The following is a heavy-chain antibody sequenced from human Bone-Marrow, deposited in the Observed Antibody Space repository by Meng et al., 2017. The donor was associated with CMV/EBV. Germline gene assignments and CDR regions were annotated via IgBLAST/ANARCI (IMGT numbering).Heavy chain of an antibody. D-gene: IGHD6-13*01. Sequence: GESLKISCAASGFTVSSNYMSWVRQAPGKGLEWVSVISWDSGTTGYADSVKGRFTISRDNSKNTLYLQMNSLRAEDTAVYYCAKGDPIAAAGTDWGQGTLVTVSS. J-gene: IGHJ4*02. CDR1: GFTVSSNY. V-gene: IGHV3-66*02. CDR2: ISWDSGTT. CDR3: AKGDPIAAAGTD.